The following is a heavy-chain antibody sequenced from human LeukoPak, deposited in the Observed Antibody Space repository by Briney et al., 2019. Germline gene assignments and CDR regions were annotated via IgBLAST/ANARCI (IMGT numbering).Heavy chain of an antibody. Sequence: SETLSLTCAVYGGSFSGYYWSWIRQPPGKGLEWIGEINHSGSTNYNPSLKSRVTISVDTSKNQFSLRLNSLTAADTAVYYCARHGITGTTYSHFDYWGQGTLVSVSS. CDR1: GGSFSGYY. D-gene: IGHD1-7*01. V-gene: IGHV4-34*01. CDR2: INHSGST. CDR3: ARHGITGTTYSHFDY. J-gene: IGHJ4*02.